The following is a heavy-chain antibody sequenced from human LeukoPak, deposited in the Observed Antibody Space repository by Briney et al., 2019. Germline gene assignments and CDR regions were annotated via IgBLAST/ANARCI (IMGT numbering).Heavy chain of an antibody. CDR2: INHSGST. V-gene: IGHV4-34*01. CDR1: GGSFSGYY. D-gene: IGHD3-10*01. Sequence: SETLSLTCAVYGGSFSGYYWSWIRQPPGKGLEWIGEINHSGSTNYNPSLKSRVTISVDTSKNQFSLKLSSVTAADTAVYYCARRPITMVRGARKPYYYYGMDVWGKGTTVTLSS. J-gene: IGHJ6*04. CDR3: ARRPITMVRGARKPYYYYGMDV.